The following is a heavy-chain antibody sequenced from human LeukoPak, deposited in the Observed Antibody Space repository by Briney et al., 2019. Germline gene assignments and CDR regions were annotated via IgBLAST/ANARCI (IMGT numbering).Heavy chain of an antibody. Sequence: GGSLRLSCAASGFIFTDYGMHWVRQAPGKGLEWVANIKQDGSEKYYVDSVKGRFSISRDNAKNSLYLQMNSLRAEDTAVYYCATSYSSSSWFDPWGQGTLVTVSS. CDR1: GFIFTDYG. CDR3: ATSYSSSSWFDP. J-gene: IGHJ5*02. D-gene: IGHD6-6*01. V-gene: IGHV3-7*01. CDR2: IKQDGSEK.